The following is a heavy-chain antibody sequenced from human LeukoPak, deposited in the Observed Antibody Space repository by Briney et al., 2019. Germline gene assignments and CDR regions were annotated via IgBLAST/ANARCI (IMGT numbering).Heavy chain of an antibody. CDR2: MRYGGNIK. V-gene: IGHV3-30*02. Sequence: GGSLRLSCAASGFTFSNYGMHWVRQAPGKGLEWVAFMRYGGNIKYYADSVKGRFTISKDNSKNTMFLQMSSLRIEDTAVYYCAKGSSAYGHPTSPLFDFWGQGTLVTVSS. CDR1: GFTFSNYG. J-gene: IGHJ4*02. D-gene: IGHD6-19*01. CDR3: AKGSSAYGHPTSPLFDF.